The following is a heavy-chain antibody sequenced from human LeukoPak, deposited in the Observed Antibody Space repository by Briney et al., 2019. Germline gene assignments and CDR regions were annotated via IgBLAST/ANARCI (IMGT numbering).Heavy chain of an antibody. J-gene: IGHJ4*02. CDR1: GYTLTELS. V-gene: IGHV1-24*01. D-gene: IGHD6-19*01. CDR3: ATVLSSGWYVDY. Sequence: GASVKVSSKVSGYTLTELSMHWLGQAPGKGVEWMGGFDPEDGETIYAQKFQGRVTMTEDTSTDTAYMELSSLRSEDTAVYYCATVLSSGWYVDYWGQGTLVTVSS. CDR2: FDPEDGET.